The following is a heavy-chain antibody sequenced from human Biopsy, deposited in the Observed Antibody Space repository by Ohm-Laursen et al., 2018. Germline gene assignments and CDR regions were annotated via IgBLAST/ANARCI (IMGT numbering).Heavy chain of an antibody. V-gene: IGHV4-31*11. J-gene: IGHJ4*02. CDR2: IHNSGNT. D-gene: IGHD3-10*01. CDR1: GGSLSSGSYF. CDR3: ARDWSSGRYLEY. Sequence: TLSLTCAVSGGSLSSGSYFWTWIRQHPEKGLEWIGYIHNSGNTYYNPSLKSRVMISIDVSKDQFSLKLSSVTAADTAVHYCARDWSSGRYLEYWGQGSQVTVSS.